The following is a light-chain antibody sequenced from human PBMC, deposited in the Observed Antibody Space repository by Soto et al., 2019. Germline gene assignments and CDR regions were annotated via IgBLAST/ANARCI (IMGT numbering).Light chain of an antibody. Sequence: SALTQSPALSVYAGQAIAICCPAFSSDVVIYNYVSWYQQHPGKAPKLIIYEVTSRPSGVSIRFSGSKSGNTASLTISGLQPEDEADYYCSSYTTSSTRVFGTGTKVTVL. J-gene: IGLJ1*01. CDR3: SSYTTSSTRV. CDR1: SSDVVIYNY. CDR2: EVT. V-gene: IGLV2-14*01.